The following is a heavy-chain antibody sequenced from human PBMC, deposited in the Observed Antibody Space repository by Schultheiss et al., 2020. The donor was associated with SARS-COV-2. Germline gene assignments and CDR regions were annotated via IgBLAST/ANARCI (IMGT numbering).Heavy chain of an antibody. CDR1: GYSISSGYY. D-gene: IGHD4-11*01. J-gene: IGHJ4*02. CDR2: IYTSGST. Sequence: SETLSLTCAVSGYSISSGYYWSWIRQPAGKGLEWIGRIYTSGSTNYNPSLKSRVTISVDTSKNQFSLKLSSVTAADTAVYYCARALMMTTVDYWDQGTLVTVSS. V-gene: IGHV4-61*02. CDR3: ARALMMTTVDY.